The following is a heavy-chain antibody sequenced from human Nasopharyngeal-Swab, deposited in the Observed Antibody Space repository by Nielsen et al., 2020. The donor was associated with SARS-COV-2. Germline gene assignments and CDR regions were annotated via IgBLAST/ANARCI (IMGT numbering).Heavy chain of an antibody. CDR1: GFTFSSLW. CDR3: VRDATPRDHAASWVDDLVLRYLEVEADYMDV. J-gene: IGHJ6*03. V-gene: IGHV3-7*03. Sequence: GESLKISCAASGFTFSSLWMSWVRQVPGKGLEWVADINPDGSEKFYVDSVKGRFTISRDNAENSLYLQMNTLRVEDTALYHCVRDATPRDHAASWVDDLVLRYLEVEADYMDVWGRGTTVTVSS. D-gene: IGHD3-3*01. CDR2: INPDGSEK.